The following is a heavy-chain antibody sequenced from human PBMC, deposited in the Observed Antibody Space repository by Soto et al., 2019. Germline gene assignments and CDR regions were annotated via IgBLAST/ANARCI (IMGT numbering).Heavy chain of an antibody. Sequence: QVQLQESGPGLVKPSETLSLTCTVSGGSISSYYWSWIRQPPGKGLEWIGYIYYSGSTNYNPSLKSRVTISVDTSKNQFSLKLSSVTAADTAVYYCVRHIAVAGTSWFDPWGQGTLVTVSS. J-gene: IGHJ5*02. V-gene: IGHV4-59*08. D-gene: IGHD6-19*01. CDR3: VRHIAVAGTSWFDP. CDR1: GGSISSYY. CDR2: IYYSGST.